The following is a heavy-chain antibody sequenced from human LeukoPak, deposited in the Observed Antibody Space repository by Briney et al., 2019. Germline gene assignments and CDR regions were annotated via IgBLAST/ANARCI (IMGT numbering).Heavy chain of an antibody. J-gene: IGHJ4*02. CDR1: GGSISGHY. D-gene: IGHD1-26*01. CDR3: ARLYGGNFDY. V-gene: IGHV4-59*08. CDR2: IYNNRTT. Sequence: PSETLSLTCTVSGGSISGHYWSWIRQPPGKGLEWIGYIYNNRTTNYNPSLKSRVTISIDTSQNHFSLKLSSVTAADTAVYYCARLYGGNFDYWGQGTLVTVSS.